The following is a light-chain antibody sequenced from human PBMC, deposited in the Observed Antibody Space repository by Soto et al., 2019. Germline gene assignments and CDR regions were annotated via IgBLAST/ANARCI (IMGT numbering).Light chain of an antibody. J-gene: IGLJ1*01. CDR3: QSDNSGLSDNYV. Sequence: QSVLTQPPSVSGAPGQRVTISCTGSSSNIGSGFDVHWYQQLPGTAPKLLIYVNNNRPSGVPDRFSGSKSGTSASLAITGLQPVDEGEYYCQSDNSGLSDNYVFGTGTKVTVL. CDR1: SSNIGSGFD. CDR2: VNN. V-gene: IGLV1-40*01.